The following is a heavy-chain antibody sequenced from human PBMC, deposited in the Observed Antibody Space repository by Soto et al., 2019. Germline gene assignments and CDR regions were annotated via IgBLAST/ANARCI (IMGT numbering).Heavy chain of an antibody. D-gene: IGHD4-17*01. CDR2: IQSQADGGTT. Sequence: DVQLVESGGGLVKPGESLRLACAASGFSVNDAWMNWVRQAPGEGLEWVGRIQSQADGGTTDYAASMKGRFIISRDDSQNSLFLQINSLETEDTGIYFCTTFYGSNYWGQGTLVTVSS. J-gene: IGHJ4*02. CDR3: TTFYGSNY. CDR1: GFSVNDAW. V-gene: IGHV3-15*07.